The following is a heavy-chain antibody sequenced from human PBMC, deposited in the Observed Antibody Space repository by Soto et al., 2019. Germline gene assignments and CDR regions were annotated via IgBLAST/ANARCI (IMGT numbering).Heavy chain of an antibody. V-gene: IGHV3-30*18. CDR3: AKSTVTTIYYYYGMDV. J-gene: IGHJ6*02. CDR2: ISYDGSNK. D-gene: IGHD4-17*01. Sequence: QVQLVESGGGVVQPGRSLRLSCAASGFTFSSYGMHWVRQAPGKGLEWVAVISYDGSNKYYADSVKGRFTISRDNSKNTLYLQMNSLRPEDTAVYYCAKSTVTTIYYYYGMDVWCQGTTVTVSS. CDR1: GFTFSSYG.